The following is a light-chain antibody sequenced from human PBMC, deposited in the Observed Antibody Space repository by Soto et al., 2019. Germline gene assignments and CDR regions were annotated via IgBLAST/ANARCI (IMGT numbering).Light chain of an antibody. Sequence: QSVLTQPASVSGSPGRSITVSCTGTSSDVGSYNFVSWYQQYPGKAPKLIIYDVNKRPSGVSNRFSGSKSGNTASLTISGLQAEDEADYYCCSYAGSYIFVLFGGGTQLTVL. V-gene: IGLV2-23*02. CDR2: DVN. J-gene: IGLJ2*01. CDR1: SSDVGSYNF. CDR3: CSYAGSYIFVL.